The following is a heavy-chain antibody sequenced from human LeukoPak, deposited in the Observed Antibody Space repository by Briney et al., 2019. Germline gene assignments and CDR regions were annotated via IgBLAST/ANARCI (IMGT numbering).Heavy chain of an antibody. D-gene: IGHD4-17*01. CDR3: AATSTVTTGSTYYGMDV. J-gene: IGHJ6*02. Sequence: ASVKVSCKASGGTFSSYAISWVRQAPGQGLEWMGGIIPIFGTANYAQKFQGRVTITADESTSTAYMELSSLRSEDTAVYYCAATSTVTTGSTYYGMDVWGQGTTVTVSS. V-gene: IGHV1-69*13. CDR1: GGTFSSYA. CDR2: IIPIFGTA.